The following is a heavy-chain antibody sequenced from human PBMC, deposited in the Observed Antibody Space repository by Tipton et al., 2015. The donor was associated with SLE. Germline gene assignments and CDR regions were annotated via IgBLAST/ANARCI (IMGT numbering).Heavy chain of an antibody. CDR3: AREEVIMNAFDI. CDR2: ISYDESIK. V-gene: IGHV3-30*04. J-gene: IGHJ3*02. Sequence: SLRLSCAASGYTFPTYAMHWVRQAPGKGLEWVAVISYDESIKYYADSVKGRFTISRDESKNTMYLQMNSLRAEDTAVYYCAREEVIMNAFDIWGQGTMVTVSS. CDR1: GYTFPTYA. D-gene: IGHD3-3*01.